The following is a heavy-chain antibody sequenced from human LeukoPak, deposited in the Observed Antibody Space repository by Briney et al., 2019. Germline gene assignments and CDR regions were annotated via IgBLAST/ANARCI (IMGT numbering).Heavy chain of an antibody. CDR1: GGSISSGGYY. J-gene: IGHJ6*02. CDR2: IYYSGST. Sequence: SETLSLTCTVSGGSISSGGYYWSWIRQHPGKGLEWVGYIYYSGSTYYNPSLKSRVTISVDTSKNQFSLKLSSVTAADTAVYYCARDKLYYYGMDVWGQGTTVTVSS. CDR3: ARDKLYYYGMDV. V-gene: IGHV4-31*03.